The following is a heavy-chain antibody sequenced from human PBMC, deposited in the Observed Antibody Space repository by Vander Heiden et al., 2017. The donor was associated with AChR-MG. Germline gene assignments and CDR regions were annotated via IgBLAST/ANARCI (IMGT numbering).Heavy chain of an antibody. D-gene: IGHD5-12*01. CDR3: ASDYIVATIFYYYYGMDV. CDR1: GDTFTSYD. CDR2: MNPNSFST. J-gene: IGHJ6*02. V-gene: IGHV1-8*01. Sequence: QVQLVQSGAEVKKPGASVTVSCKASGDTFTSYDLTWVRQATGQGLEWIGSMNPNSFSTGYAQKFQGRLTMTRNTSISTAYMELSSLRSEDTAVYYCASDYIVATIFYYYYGMDVWGQGTTVTVSS.